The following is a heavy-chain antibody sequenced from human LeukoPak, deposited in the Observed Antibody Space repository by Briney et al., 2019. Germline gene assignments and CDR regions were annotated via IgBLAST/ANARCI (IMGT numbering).Heavy chain of an antibody. V-gene: IGHV1-8*01. J-gene: IGHJ5*02. CDR2: MNPNSGNT. CDR3: ARVAPDGWFDP. CDR1: GYTFTNYD. Sequence: ASVTVSFKASGYTFTNYDINWLRQAAGQGREGMGWMNPNSGNTGYAQKFQGRVTMTRNTSISTAYMALSSLRSDDTAVYYCARVAPDGWFDPWGQGTLVTVSS.